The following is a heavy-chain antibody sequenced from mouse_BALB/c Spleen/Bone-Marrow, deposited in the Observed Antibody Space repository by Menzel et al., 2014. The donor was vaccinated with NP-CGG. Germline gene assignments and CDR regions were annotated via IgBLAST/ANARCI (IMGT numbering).Heavy chain of an antibody. J-gene: IGHJ4*01. D-gene: IGHD2-1*01. CDR2: IYPGDGDT. CDR3: ARGDGNYPFYAMDY. Sequence: QVQLQQSGAELVRPGSSVKISCKASGYAFSSYWMNWVKQRPGRGLEWIGQIYPGDGDTNYNGKFKGKATLTADKSSSTAYMQLSSLTSEDSAVYFCARGDGNYPFYAMDYWGQGTSVTVPS. V-gene: IGHV1-80*01. CDR1: GYAFSSYW.